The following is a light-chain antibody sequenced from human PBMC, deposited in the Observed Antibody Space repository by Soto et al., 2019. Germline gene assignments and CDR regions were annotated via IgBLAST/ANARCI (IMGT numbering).Light chain of an antibody. CDR3: QQYGSSPGT. Sequence: EIVLTQSPGTLSLSPGERATLSYRASQSVSSSYLAWYQQKPGQAPRLLIYGASSRATGIPDRFSGSGSGTDFTLTISRLEPEDFAVYYCQQYGSSPGTFGQGTKVEI. CDR2: GAS. CDR1: QSVSSSY. J-gene: IGKJ1*01. V-gene: IGKV3-20*01.